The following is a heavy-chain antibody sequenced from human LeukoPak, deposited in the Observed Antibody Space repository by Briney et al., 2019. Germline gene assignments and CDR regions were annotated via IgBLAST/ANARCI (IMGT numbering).Heavy chain of an antibody. D-gene: IGHD3-3*01. J-gene: IGHJ4*02. V-gene: IGHV1-69*04. CDR1: GGTFSRYA. Sequence: GPSVKASCKASGGTFSRYAISWVRRAAGHGLEWMGRIVPILGMANSAQKFPGRVTITADKSTSTAYMELSSLRSEDTAVYYCARVQYYDFWSGYPGHFDYWGQGTLVTVSS. CDR2: IVPILGMA. CDR3: ARVQYYDFWSGYPGHFDY.